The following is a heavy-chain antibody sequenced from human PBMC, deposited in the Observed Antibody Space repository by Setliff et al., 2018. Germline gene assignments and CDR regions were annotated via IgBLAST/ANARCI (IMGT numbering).Heavy chain of an antibody. D-gene: IGHD1-1*01. CDR1: GFTFSSYE. Sequence: RLSCAASGFTFSSYEMNWVRQAPGKGLEWVSYISSSGSTIYYADSVKGRFTISRDNAKNSLYLQMNSLRVEDTAVYYCVRDYKWGFDYWGQGARVTVSS. CDR2: ISSSGSTI. V-gene: IGHV3-48*03. CDR3: VRDYKWGFDY. J-gene: IGHJ4*02.